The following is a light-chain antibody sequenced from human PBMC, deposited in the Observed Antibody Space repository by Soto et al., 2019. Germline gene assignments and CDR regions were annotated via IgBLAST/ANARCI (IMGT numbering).Light chain of an antibody. J-gene: IGKJ5*01. CDR1: QSVSRR. Sequence: EVVLTQSPGTLSLSPGGRATLSCRASQSVSRRLAWYQQRPGPSPRLLISGASMRASGVPVRFIGSGSGTDFTLTITRQEPEDFAVYYCQQHGGPPITFGLGTRLEI. CDR2: GAS. CDR3: QQHGGPPIT. V-gene: IGKV3-20*01.